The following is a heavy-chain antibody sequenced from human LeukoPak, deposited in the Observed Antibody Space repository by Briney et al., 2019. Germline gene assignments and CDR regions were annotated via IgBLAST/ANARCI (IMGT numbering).Heavy chain of an antibody. D-gene: IGHD3-10*01. CDR1: GGSFSGYY. J-gene: IGHJ5*02. Sequence: PSETLSLTCAVYGGSFSGYYWGWIRQPPGKGLEWIGSIYYSGSTYYNPSLKSRVTISVDTSKNQFSLKLSSVTAADTAVYYCAREMVITMVRGVILPWGQGTLVTVSS. CDR3: AREMVITMVRGVILP. CDR2: IYYSGST. V-gene: IGHV4-34*01.